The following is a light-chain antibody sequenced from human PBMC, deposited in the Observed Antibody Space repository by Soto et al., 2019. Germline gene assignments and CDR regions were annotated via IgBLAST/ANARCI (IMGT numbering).Light chain of an antibody. V-gene: IGKV3-15*01. CDR3: QQYHNWPQT. CDR2: GAS. Sequence: EIVMTQSPSTLSVSPGERATLSCRASQSVSSNLAWYQQKPGQAPRCLIYGASTRATGIPARFSGSGSGTEFTLTISSLQSEDFAVDSCQQYHNWPQTFGQGTQVEIK. CDR1: QSVSSN. J-gene: IGKJ1*01.